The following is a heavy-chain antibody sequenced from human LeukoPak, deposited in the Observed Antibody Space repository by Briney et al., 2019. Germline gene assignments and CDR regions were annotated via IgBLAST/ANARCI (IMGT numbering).Heavy chain of an antibody. Sequence: SETLSLTCAVYGGSFSGYYWSWIRQPPGKGLEWIGEINHSGSTNYNPSLKSRVTISVDTSKNQFSLKLSSVTAADTAVYYCARGRSPYYYGSGSYGYYFDYWAREPWSPSPQ. CDR2: INHSGST. CDR1: GGSFSGYY. CDR3: ARGRSPYYYGSGSYGYYFDY. D-gene: IGHD3-10*01. V-gene: IGHV4-34*01. J-gene: IGHJ4*02.